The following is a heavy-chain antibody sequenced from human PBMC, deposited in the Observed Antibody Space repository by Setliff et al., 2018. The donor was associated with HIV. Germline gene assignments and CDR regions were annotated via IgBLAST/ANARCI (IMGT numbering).Heavy chain of an antibody. J-gene: IGHJ4*02. V-gene: IGHV1-69-2*01. Sequence: RASVKVSCKASGYTFTDYYMHWVQQAPGKGLEWMGRVDPEDGETIYAEKFQGRVTITADTSTDTAYMELSSLRSEDTAVYYCATADQKWHHYWGQGTLVTVSS. CDR1: GYTFTDYY. CDR2: VDPEDGET. CDR3: ATADQKWHHY. D-gene: IGHD5-12*01.